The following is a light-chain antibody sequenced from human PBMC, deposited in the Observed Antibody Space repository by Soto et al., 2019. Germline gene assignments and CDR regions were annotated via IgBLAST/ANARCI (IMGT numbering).Light chain of an antibody. CDR3: SSHAGSNNLGV. Sequence: QSALTQPPSASGSPGQSVTISCTGTSSDIGGYNYVSWYQQHPGKAPKLMIYEVTKRPSGVPDRFSGSKSGNTASLTVSGLQAGDEAYYFYSSHAGSNNLGVFGGGTQLTVL. J-gene: IGLJ2*01. V-gene: IGLV2-8*01. CDR1: SSDIGGYNY. CDR2: EVT.